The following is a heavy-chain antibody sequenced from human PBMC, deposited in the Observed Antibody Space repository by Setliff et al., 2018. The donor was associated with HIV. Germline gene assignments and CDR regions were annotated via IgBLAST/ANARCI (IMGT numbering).Heavy chain of an antibody. CDR3: ARDAGYSGYAWNY. J-gene: IGHJ4*02. CDR2: IIPSLGTA. D-gene: IGHD5-12*01. Sequence: SVKVSCKSSGDTFSSYTITWVRQAPGQGLEWMGGIIPSLGTANYAQRFQGRVTFTADESTGTVYMELSSLRSEDTAMYYCARDAGYSGYAWNYWGQGTLVTVSS. CDR1: GDTFSSYT. V-gene: IGHV1-69*13.